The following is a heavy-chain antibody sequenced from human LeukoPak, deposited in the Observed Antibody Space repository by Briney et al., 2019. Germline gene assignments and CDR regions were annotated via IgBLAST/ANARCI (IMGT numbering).Heavy chain of an antibody. CDR2: IYWDDDK. CDR3: AHRPPYCSGGSCGAFDI. J-gene: IGHJ3*02. CDR1: GFSLSTSGVG. Sequence: SGPTLVKPTQTLTLTCTFSGFSLSTSGVGVGWIRQPPGRALDWLALIYWDDDKRYSPSLKSRLTITKDTSKNRVVLIMTNMDPVDTATYHCAHRPPYCSGGSCGAFDIWGQGTMVTVSS. V-gene: IGHV2-5*02. D-gene: IGHD2-15*01.